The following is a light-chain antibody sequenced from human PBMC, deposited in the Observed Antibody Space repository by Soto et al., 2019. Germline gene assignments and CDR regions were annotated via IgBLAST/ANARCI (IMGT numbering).Light chain of an antibody. V-gene: IGKV1-5*01. J-gene: IGKJ2*03. Sequence: IQMTQSPSTLSASVGDRVTITCRASQYISSWLAWYQQRPGKAPKLLIYDASNVESGVPSRCRGSRSGTEFTLTISSLQPEDFATYYCQQYNTHLYSFGKGTKLEIK. CDR1: QYISSW. CDR2: DAS. CDR3: QQYNTHLYS.